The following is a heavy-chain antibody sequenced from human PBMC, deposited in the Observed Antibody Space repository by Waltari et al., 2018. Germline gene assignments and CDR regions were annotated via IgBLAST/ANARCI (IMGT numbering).Heavy chain of an antibody. Sequence: QVQLVQSGAGVKKPGSSVKVSCKATGGNFSSYAISWARQAPGHGLEWLGGILPIFVTANYAQKFQGRVTITADESPSTAYMDLSSLRSEDTAVYYCAREGGIAVFAYWGQGTLVTVSS. J-gene: IGHJ4*02. CDR3: AREGGIAVFAY. D-gene: IGHD1-26*01. CDR2: ILPIFVTA. V-gene: IGHV1-69*01. CDR1: GGNFSSYA.